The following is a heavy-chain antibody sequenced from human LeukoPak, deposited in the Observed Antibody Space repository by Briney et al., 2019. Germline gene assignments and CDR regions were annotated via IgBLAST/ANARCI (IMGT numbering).Heavy chain of an antibody. J-gene: IGHJ4*02. CDR1: GFTFDDYA. Sequence: GGSLRLSCAASGFTFDDYAMHWVRQAPGKDLEWVSGISWNSGSIGYADSVKGRFTISRDNAKDSLYLQMNSLRAEDTALYYCAKEGGGSGWPFYFDYWGQGTLVTVSS. D-gene: IGHD6-19*01. V-gene: IGHV3-9*01. CDR3: AKEGGGSGWPFYFDY. CDR2: ISWNSGSI.